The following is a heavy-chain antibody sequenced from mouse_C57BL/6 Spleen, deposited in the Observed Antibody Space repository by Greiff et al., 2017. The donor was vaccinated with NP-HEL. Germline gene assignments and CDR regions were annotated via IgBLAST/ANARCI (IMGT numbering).Heavy chain of an antibody. CDR1: GFTFSDYG. V-gene: IGHV5-17*01. Sequence: EVKVVESGGGLVKPGGSLKLSCAASGFTFSDYGMHWVRQAPEKGLEWVAYISSGSSTIYYADTVKGRFTISRDNAKNTLFLQMTRLRSEDTAMYYCASRGAMDYWGQGTSVTVSS. CDR3: ASRGAMDY. CDR2: ISSGSSTI. J-gene: IGHJ4*01.